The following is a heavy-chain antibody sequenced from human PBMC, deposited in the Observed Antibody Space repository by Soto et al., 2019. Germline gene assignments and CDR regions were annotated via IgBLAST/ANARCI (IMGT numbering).Heavy chain of an antibody. Sequence: PSETLSLTCTVSGGSISSGDYYWSWIRQPPGKGLEWTGYIYYSGSTYYNPSLKSRVTISVDTSKNQFSLKLSSVTAADTAVYYSARPRRRSGHLDYWRQGTLVTVSS. J-gene: IGHJ4*02. D-gene: IGHD6-6*01. V-gene: IGHV4-30-4*01. CDR2: IYYSGST. CDR1: GGSISSGDYY. CDR3: ARPRRRSGHLDY.